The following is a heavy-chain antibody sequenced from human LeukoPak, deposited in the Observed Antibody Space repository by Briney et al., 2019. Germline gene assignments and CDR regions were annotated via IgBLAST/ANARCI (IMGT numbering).Heavy chain of an antibody. D-gene: IGHD3-3*01. V-gene: IGHV3-23*01. CDR3: AKPSDFWSGYCDY. CDR2: ISGSGGST. CDR1: GFTFSSYA. Sequence: PGGSLGLSCAASGFTFSSYAMSWVRQAPGKGLEWVSAISGSGGSTYYADSVKGRFTISRDNSKNTLYLQMNSLRAEDTAVYYCAKPSDFWSGYCDYWGQGTLVTVSS. J-gene: IGHJ4*02.